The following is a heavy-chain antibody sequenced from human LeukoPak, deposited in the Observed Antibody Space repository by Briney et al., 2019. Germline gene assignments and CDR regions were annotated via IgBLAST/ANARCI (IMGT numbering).Heavy chain of an antibody. D-gene: IGHD3-10*01. J-gene: IGHJ5*02. CDR2: INSDGTTT. V-gene: IGHV3-74*01. Sequence: GGSLRLSCAASGFTFTAYWMHWVRQAPGKGPVWVSRINSDGTTTNYADSVKGRFTISRDNAKNTVYLQMNSLRAEDTAVYYCARAGGSGSYGRFDPWGQGTLVSVSS. CDR1: GFTFTAYW. CDR3: ARAGGSGSYGRFDP.